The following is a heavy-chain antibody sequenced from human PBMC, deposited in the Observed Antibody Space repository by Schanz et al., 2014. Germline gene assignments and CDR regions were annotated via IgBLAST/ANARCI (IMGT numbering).Heavy chain of an antibody. CDR2: IIPILGIA. J-gene: IGHJ4*02. V-gene: IGHV1-69*04. CDR3: ASSGAGYSSSWDFDY. Sequence: QVQLEQSGAEVKKPGASVKVSCKTSGYAFSDYGITWVRQAPGQGLEWMGRIIPILGIANYAQKFQGRVTITADKSTFTAYRDVSSLRSEDTAVYDCASSGAGYSSSWDFDYWGQGTLVTVSS. D-gene: IGHD6-13*01. CDR1: GYAFSDYG.